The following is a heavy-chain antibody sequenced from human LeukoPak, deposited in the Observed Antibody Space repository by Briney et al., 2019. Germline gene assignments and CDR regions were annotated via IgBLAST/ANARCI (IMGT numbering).Heavy chain of an antibody. CDR2: IYYRGNT. D-gene: IGHD5-12*01. CDR3: ASERGYHAN. CDR1: GASISTRGYY. Sequence: SETLSLTCTVSGASISTRGYYWGWIRQPPGNGLEWIGTIYYRGNTYYNPSLEGRVTMSVDTSKDQFSLNVISMTAADTAMYYCASERGYHANWGQGTLVTVSS. V-gene: IGHV4-39*07. J-gene: IGHJ4*02.